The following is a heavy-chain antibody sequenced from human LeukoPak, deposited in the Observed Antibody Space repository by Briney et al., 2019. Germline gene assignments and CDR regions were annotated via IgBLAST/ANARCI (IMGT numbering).Heavy chain of an antibody. CDR3: ARPMTTVTTGFDY. D-gene: IGHD4-11*01. V-gene: IGHV1-69*05. Sequence: ASVKVSCKASGGTFNSYVINWVRQAPGQGLEWMGRIIPSFGTANYAQKFQGRDTITTDESTSTAYMELSNLRSEDTAVYFCARPMTTVTTGFDYWGQGTLVTVSS. CDR1: GGTFNSYV. J-gene: IGHJ4*02. CDR2: IIPSFGTA.